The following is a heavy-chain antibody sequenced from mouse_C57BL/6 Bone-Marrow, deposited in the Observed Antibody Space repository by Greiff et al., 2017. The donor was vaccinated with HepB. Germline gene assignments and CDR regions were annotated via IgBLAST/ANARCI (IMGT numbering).Heavy chain of an antibody. V-gene: IGHV1-52*01. Sequence: VQLQQPGAELVRPGSSVKLSCKASGYTFTSYWMHWVKQRPIQGLEWIGNIDPSDSETHYNQKFKDKATLTVDKSSSTAYMQLSSLTSEDSAVYYCAAPSYYGSSYGYFDVWGTGTTVTVSS. D-gene: IGHD1-1*01. J-gene: IGHJ1*03. CDR3: AAPSYYGSSYGYFDV. CDR1: GYTFTSYW. CDR2: IDPSDSET.